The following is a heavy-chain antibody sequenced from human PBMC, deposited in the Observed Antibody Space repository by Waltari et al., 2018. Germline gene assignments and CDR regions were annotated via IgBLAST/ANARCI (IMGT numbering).Heavy chain of an antibody. D-gene: IGHD6-19*01. CDR1: GFTFINYR. J-gene: IGHJ4*02. Sequence: VQLVESGGGLVKPGGPLRPSCAAPGFTFINYRMNWVRQAPGKGLEWVSFISSSTSYINYADSVRGRFTISRDNARNSLYLQMNSLRADDTAVYYCARGDGSSGLDYWGQGILVTVSS. V-gene: IGHV3-21*01. CDR2: ISSSTSYI. CDR3: ARGDGSSGLDY.